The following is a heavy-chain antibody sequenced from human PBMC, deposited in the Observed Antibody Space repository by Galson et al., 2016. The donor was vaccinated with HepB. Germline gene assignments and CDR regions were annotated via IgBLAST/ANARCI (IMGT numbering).Heavy chain of an antibody. CDR2: IWYDGTKK. J-gene: IGHJ6*02. D-gene: IGHD1-1*01. Sequence: SLRLSCAASGLTFSSHGMHWVRQAPGKGLEWVAVIWYDGTKKYYAESVKGRFTISRDNSKNTLYLQMNSLRAEDTAVYYCATSTTTLYGMDVWGQGTTVTVSS. V-gene: IGHV3-33*01. CDR3: ATSTTTLYGMDV. CDR1: GLTFSSHG.